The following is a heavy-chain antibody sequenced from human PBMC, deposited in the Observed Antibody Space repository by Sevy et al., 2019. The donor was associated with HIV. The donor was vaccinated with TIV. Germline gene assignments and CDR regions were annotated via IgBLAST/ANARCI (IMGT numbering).Heavy chain of an antibody. CDR2: ISGSGGST. V-gene: IGHV3-23*01. J-gene: IGHJ4*02. Sequence: GGSLRLSCAASGFTFSSYAMSWVRQAPGKGLEWVSAISGSGGSTYYADSVKGRFTISRDNSKNTLYLQMNSLRAEDTTVYYCAKDPGSFAAGIPIDYWGQGTLVTVSS. D-gene: IGHD6-13*01. CDR3: AKDPGSFAAGIPIDY. CDR1: GFTFSSYA.